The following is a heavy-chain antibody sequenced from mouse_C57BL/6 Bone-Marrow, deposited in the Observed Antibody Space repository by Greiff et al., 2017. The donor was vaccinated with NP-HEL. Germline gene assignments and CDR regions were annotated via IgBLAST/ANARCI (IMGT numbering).Heavy chain of an antibody. CDR2: INPSSGST. Sequence: QVQLQQPGAELVKPGASVKLSCKASVYTFTSYWMHWVKQRPGQGLEWIGMINPSSGSTNYNETFKSKAPLTVDQSSSTASMQLSSLPSEDSAVYYCARGNYYGSSYYAMDYWGQGTSVTVSS. CDR3: ARGNYYGSSYYAMDY. V-gene: IGHV1-64*01. CDR1: VYTFTSYW. D-gene: IGHD1-1*01. J-gene: IGHJ4*01.